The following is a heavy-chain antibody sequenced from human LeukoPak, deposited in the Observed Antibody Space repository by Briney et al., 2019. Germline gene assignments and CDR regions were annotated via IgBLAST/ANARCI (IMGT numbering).Heavy chain of an antibody. V-gene: IGHV3-30-3*01. CDR3: AREGYYDSSGYYPGVYYYGMDV. CDR2: ISYDGSNK. Sequence: GGSLRLSCAASGFTFSSYAMHWVRQAPGKGLEWVAVISYDGSNKYYADSVKGRFTISRDNSKNTLYLQMNSLRAEDTAVYYCAREGYYDSSGYYPGVYYYGMDVWGQGTTVTVSS. J-gene: IGHJ6*02. D-gene: IGHD3-22*01. CDR1: GFTFSSYA.